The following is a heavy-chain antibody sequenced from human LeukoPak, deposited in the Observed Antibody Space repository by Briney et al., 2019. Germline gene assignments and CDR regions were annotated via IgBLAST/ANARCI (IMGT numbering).Heavy chain of an antibody. D-gene: IGHD4-17*01. CDR2: IYPGDSQT. J-gene: IGHJ4*02. CDR3: ARQSTTVTTRPRYFDY. Sequence: GESLKISCKASGYSFTSYWIGWVRQMPGKGLEWIGIIYPGDSQTRYSPSFQGQVTISADKSISTAYLQWSSLKASDTAMYYCARQSTTVTTRPRYFDYWGQGTLVTVSS. CDR1: GYSFTSYW. V-gene: IGHV5-51*01.